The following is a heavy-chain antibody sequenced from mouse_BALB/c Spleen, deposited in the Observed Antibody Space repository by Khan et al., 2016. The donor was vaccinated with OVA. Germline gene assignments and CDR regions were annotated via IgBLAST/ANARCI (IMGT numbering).Heavy chain of an antibody. Sequence: VQLQQSGPELVKPGASVKMSCKASGYTFTSYDMYWVKQKPGQGLEWIGYINPYNDYTKFNEKFKGKATLTSDKSSSTAYMELSSLTSEDSAVYYCTRPYYYGTSWYFDYWGQGTTLTVSS. CDR1: GYTFTSYD. CDR3: TRPYYYGTSWYFDY. D-gene: IGHD1-1*01. V-gene: IGHV1S136*01. CDR2: INPYNDYT. J-gene: IGHJ2*01.